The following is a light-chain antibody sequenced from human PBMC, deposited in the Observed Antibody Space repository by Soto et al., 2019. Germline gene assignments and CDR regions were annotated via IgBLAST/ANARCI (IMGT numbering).Light chain of an antibody. CDR2: VAS. CDR3: QQSYSNTQT. CDR1: QTISSW. V-gene: IGKV1-5*01. J-gene: IGKJ1*01. Sequence: DIHMTQSPSTLSGSVGDRVTITCLASQTISSWLAWYQQKPGKAPKLLILVASTLPSGVPSRFSGSGSGTDFTLTISSLQPEDFVTYYCQQSYSNTQTFGQGTKVDI.